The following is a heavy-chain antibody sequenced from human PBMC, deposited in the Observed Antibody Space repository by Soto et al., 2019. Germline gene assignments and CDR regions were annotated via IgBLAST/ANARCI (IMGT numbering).Heavy chain of an antibody. CDR1: GYAFTNFD. V-gene: IGHV1-18*01. CDR2: ISPYNGAT. Sequence: QVQLVQSGAEVKKPGASVKVSCKTSGYAFTNFDISWVRQAPGQGLEWMGWISPYNGATNYAQNFEGRVTMTTDTSTTTAYMELRSLRSDDTAVYYCARDRSTGEYWGQGTLVTVSS. CDR3: ARDRSTGEY. J-gene: IGHJ4*02.